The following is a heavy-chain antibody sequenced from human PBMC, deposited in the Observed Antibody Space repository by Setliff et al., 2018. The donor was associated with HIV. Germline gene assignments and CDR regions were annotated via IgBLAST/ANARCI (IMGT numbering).Heavy chain of an antibody. CDR2: DNPDNVVL. J-gene: IGHJ3*02. V-gene: IGHV1-2*02. CDR1: EYSFTSYD. Sequence: GASVKVSCKPSEYSFTSYDINWVRQATGQGLEWMGWDNPDNVVLKSAQKFQGRVTMTRDTSINTAYMELSSLKSDDTAVYYCASPSFWGSGARNIDAFDMWGQGTLVTVSS. CDR3: ASPSFWGSGARNIDAFDM. D-gene: IGHD7-27*01.